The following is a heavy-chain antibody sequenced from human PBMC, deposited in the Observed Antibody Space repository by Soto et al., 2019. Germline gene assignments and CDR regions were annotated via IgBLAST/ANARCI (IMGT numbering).Heavy chain of an antibody. CDR2: ISSSGSTT. V-gene: IGHV3-11*04. CDR1: GFSFSDYY. D-gene: IGHD3-10*01. J-gene: IGHJ4*02. CDR3: ASGIRGVGGYFDF. Sequence: PGGSLRLSCAASGFSFSDYYMSWIRQAPGKGLEWVSYISSSGSTTYHADSVKGRFTISRDNAKNSLYLQMHSLRAEDTAVYYCASGIRGVGGYFDFRGQGTLVIVSS.